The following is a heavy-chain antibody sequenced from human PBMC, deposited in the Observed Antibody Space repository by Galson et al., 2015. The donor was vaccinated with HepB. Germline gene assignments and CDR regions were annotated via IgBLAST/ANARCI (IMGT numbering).Heavy chain of an antibody. Sequence: SLRLSCAASGFTFINYAMAWVRQAPGKGLEWVPGVRHSGTPTFYTDSVKGRFTISRDNSNNTLYLQMNDLRAEDTAVYYCAKDSQSWYGAFDYWGQGTLVTVSS. CDR1: GFTFINYA. CDR2: VRHSGTPT. D-gene: IGHD4/OR15-4a*01. V-gene: IGHV3-23*01. CDR3: AKDSQSWYGAFDY. J-gene: IGHJ4*02.